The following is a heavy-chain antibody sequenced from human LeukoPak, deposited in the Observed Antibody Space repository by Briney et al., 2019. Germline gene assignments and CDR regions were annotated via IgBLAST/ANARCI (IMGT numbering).Heavy chain of an antibody. CDR2: ITSDGGSI. CDR3: VRGLYGLGWDC. Sequence: GGSLRLSCSASRFTFSNFNMHWVRQAPGKGLQFVSGITSDGGSIDYADSVRGRFTISRDNSKNTLYLRMTSPRDEDTALYYCVRGLYGLGWDCWGPGTLVTVSS. D-gene: IGHD3-10*01. V-gene: IGHV3-64D*06. J-gene: IGHJ4*02. CDR1: RFTFSNFN.